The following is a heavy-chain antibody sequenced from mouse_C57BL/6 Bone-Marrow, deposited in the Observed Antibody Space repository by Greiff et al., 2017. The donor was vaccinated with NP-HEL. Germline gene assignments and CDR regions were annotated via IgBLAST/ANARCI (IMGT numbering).Heavy chain of an antibody. Sequence: QVQLQQPGAELVRPGTSVKLSCKASGYTFTSYWMHWVKQRPGQGLEWIGVIDPSDSYTNYNQKFKGKATLTVDTSSSTAYMQLSSLTSADSAVYYCARSQYYGSSYWFAYWGQGTLVTVSA. CDR3: ARSQYYGSSYWFAY. V-gene: IGHV1-59*01. D-gene: IGHD1-1*01. CDR1: GYTFTSYW. J-gene: IGHJ3*01. CDR2: IDPSDSYT.